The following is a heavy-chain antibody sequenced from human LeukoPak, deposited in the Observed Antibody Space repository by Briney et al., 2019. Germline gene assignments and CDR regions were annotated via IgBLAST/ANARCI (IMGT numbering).Heavy chain of an antibody. J-gene: IGHJ4*02. CDR2: ISGSGGST. V-gene: IGHV3-23*01. CDR1: GFTFSHYG. Sequence: GGSLRLSSAASGFTFSHYGMTWVRQAPGKGLEWVSAISGSGGSTYYAGSVKGRFTISRDNSKNTLYLQMNSLRADDTAVYYCAKSHHVTAIDYWGQGTLVTVSS. CDR3: AKSHHVTAIDY. D-gene: IGHD2-21*02.